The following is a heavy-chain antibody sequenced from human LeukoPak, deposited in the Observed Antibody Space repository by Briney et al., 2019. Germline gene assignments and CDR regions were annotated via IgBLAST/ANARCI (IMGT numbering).Heavy chain of an antibody. CDR1: GFTFCNYA. Sequence: GGSLRLSCAVSGFTFCNYAMTWVRQAPGKGLESVSSISTDGTTYYAHSVKGRFTLPRDNSKNTLHLQMRSLRAEDTAVYYCAKLGHGGYYSYMHVWGKGTTVTVSS. J-gene: IGHJ6*03. CDR3: AKLGHGGYYSYMHV. CDR2: ISTDGTT. D-gene: IGHD3-16*01. V-gene: IGHV3-23*01.